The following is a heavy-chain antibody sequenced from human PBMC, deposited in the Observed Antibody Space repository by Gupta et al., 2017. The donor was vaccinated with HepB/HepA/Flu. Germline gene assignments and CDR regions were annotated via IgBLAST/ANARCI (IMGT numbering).Heavy chain of an antibody. V-gene: IGHV4-4*07. Sequence: QVQLQETAPGLVKSSETLSLTCSVSGGSIHDGYCTWVRQAAGKGLECIGRMYSSGNNVYNPSFKSRVTMSIDTAKNQFSLTLRSVTAADKAVYYCARWEKYRRVFDPWGQGTLVTVSS. J-gene: IGHJ5*02. CDR1: GGSIHDGY. CDR3: ARWEKYRRVFDP. CDR2: MYSSGNN. D-gene: IGHD1-26*01.